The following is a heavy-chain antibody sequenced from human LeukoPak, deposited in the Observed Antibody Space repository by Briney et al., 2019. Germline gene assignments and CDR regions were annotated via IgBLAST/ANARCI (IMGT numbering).Heavy chain of an antibody. D-gene: IGHD3-10*01. CDR1: GGSFSGYY. CDR3: AREGSSHDAFDI. V-gene: IGHV3-23*01. Sequence: ETLSLTCAVYGGSFSGYYWSWVRQAPGKGLEWVSAISGSGSTTHYADSVKGRFTISRDNSNNTLYLQMNSLRADDTAVYYCAREGSSHDAFDIWGQGTMVTVSS. J-gene: IGHJ3*02. CDR2: ISGSGSTT.